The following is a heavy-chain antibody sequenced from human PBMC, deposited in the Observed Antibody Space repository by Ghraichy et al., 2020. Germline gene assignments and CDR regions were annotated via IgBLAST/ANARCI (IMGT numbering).Heavy chain of an antibody. D-gene: IGHD3-10*01. CDR3: ARSLVRGFWYFDL. J-gene: IGHJ2*01. V-gene: IGHV3-30*04. CDR1: GFTFSSFA. Sequence: GGSLRLSCAASGFTFSSFAIHWVRQTPGKGLEWVSFISSDGSHIYYADSATGRFTISRDNSKNALYLQMNSLRAEDTAMYSCARSLVRGFWYFDLWGRGTLVTVSS. CDR2: ISSDGSHI.